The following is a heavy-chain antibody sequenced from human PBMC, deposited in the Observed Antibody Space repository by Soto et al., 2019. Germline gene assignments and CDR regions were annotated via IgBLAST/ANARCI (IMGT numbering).Heavy chain of an antibody. V-gene: IGHV2-5*02. CDR2: IYWDDDK. D-gene: IGHD6-19*01. CDR1: GFSLTTTGVG. Sequence: QITLKESGPSLVKPTQTLTLTCTFSGFSLTTTGVGVVWIRQPPGKALEWLALIYWDDDKHYSPSLRSRLTVTKDTTKIQVVLTLTNVDPADTGTYFCAHVGGLEQWLYRLDHWGQGTVVTVSS. CDR3: AHVGGLEQWLYRLDH. J-gene: IGHJ4*02.